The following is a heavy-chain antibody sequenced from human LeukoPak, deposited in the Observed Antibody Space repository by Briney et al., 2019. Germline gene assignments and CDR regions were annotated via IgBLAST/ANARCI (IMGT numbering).Heavy chain of an antibody. V-gene: IGHV4-39*01. J-gene: IGHJ4*02. Sequence: PSETLSLTCTVSGGSISSSSYYWGWIRQPPGNGLEWIGSIYYSGSTYYNPSLKSRVTISVDTSKNQFSLKLSSVTAADTAVYYCARPYGSGSYFDYWGQGTLVTVSS. D-gene: IGHD3-10*01. CDR2: IYYSGST. CDR1: GGSISSSSYY. CDR3: ARPYGSGSYFDY.